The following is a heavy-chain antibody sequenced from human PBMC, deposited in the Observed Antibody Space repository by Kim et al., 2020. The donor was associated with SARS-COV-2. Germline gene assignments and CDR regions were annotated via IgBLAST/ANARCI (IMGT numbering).Heavy chain of an antibody. Sequence: SETLSLTCTVSGGSISGSSYYWGWIRQPPGKGLEWIGSIYYSGSTYYNPSLKSRVTMSVDTSKNQFSLKVSSVTAADTAVYYCARHGPGDGDYPYNWFDPWGQGALVTVSS. CDR1: GGSISGSSYY. D-gene: IGHD4-17*01. CDR2: IYYSGST. J-gene: IGHJ5*02. CDR3: ARHGPGDGDYPYNWFDP. V-gene: IGHV4-39*01.